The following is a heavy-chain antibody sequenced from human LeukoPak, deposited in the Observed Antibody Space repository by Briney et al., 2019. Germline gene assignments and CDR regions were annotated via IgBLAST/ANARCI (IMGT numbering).Heavy chain of an antibody. D-gene: IGHD3-10*01. J-gene: IGHJ6*03. CDR2: ISGSGGST. V-gene: IGHV3-23*01. CDR1: GFTFSSYA. Sequence: GGSLRLSCSASGFTFSSYAMSWVRQAPGKGLEWVSAISGSGGSTYYADSVKGRFTISRDNSKNTLYLQMNSLRADDTAVYYCARFAAGGSYYYYMDVWGKGTAVTVSS. CDR3: ARFAAGGSYYYYMDV.